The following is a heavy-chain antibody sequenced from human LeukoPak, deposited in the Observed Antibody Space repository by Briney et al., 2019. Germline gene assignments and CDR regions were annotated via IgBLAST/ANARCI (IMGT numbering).Heavy chain of an antibody. CDR2: ISDSGSLI. V-gene: IGHV3-11*01. Sequence: PGGSLRLSCVASGFTFSNYYMTWIRQAPGKGLEWISYISDSGSLIDYADSVKGRFTISRDNAKNTLYLQLNSLTAEDTAVYYCASPWGERHDYRGQGTLVTVSS. J-gene: IGHJ4*02. CDR3: ASPWGERHDY. CDR1: GFTFSNYY. D-gene: IGHD1-1*01.